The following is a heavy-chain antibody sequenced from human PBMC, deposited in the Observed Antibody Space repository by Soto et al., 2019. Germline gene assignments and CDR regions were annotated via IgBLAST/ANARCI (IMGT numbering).Heavy chain of an antibody. V-gene: IGHV4-30-4*01. D-gene: IGHD6-13*01. CDR1: GGSISSGDYY. CDR2: IYYSGST. CDR3: ARQTGYSKFFQH. J-gene: IGHJ1*01. Sequence: SETLSLTCTVSGGSISSGDYYWSWIRQPPGKGLEGIGYIYYSGSTYYDPSLKSRLTISVDTSKNQFSLKLSSVTAADTAVYFCARQTGYSKFFQHCRQRTLVSASS.